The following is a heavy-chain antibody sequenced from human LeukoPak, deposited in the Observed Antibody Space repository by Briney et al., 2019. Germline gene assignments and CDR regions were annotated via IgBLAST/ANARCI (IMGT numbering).Heavy chain of an antibody. CDR2: ISGSGGST. D-gene: IGHD3-9*01. CDR3: ASGLRYFDWLLDY. CDR1: GFTFSSYA. V-gene: IGHV3-23*01. Sequence: NPGGSLRLSCAASGFTFSSYAMSWVRQAPGKGLEWVSAISGSGGSTYYADSVKGRFTISRDNSKNTLYLQMNSLRAGDTAVYYCASGLRYFDWLLDYWGQGTLVTVSS. J-gene: IGHJ4*02.